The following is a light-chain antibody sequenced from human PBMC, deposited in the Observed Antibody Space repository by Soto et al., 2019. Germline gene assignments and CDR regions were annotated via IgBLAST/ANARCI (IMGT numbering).Light chain of an antibody. CDR2: GNT. CDR1: SFNIGAGYD. Sequence: QSVLTQPPSVSGAPGQRVSISCTGSSFNIGAGYDVHWYQQLPGTAPKLLIYGNTNRPSGVPDRFSGSQSGTSASLAITGLQAEDEADYYCQSYDSTLSGYVFGTGTKLTVL. CDR3: QSYDSTLSGYV. V-gene: IGLV1-40*01. J-gene: IGLJ1*01.